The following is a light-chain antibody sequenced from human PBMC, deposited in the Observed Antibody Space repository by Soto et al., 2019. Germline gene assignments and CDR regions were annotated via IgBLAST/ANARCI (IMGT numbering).Light chain of an antibody. Sequence: LTQPASVSGSPGQSITISCTGTSSDVGGYNYVSWYQQHPGKAPKLMIYEVSNRPSGVSNRFSGSKSGNTASLTISGLQAEDEADYYCSSYTSSFYVFGTGTKVTVL. CDR3: SSYTSSFYV. V-gene: IGLV2-14*01. CDR2: EVS. CDR1: SSDVGGYNY. J-gene: IGLJ1*01.